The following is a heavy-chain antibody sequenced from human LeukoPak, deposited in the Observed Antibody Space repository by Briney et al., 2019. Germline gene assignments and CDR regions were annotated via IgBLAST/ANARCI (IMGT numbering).Heavy chain of an antibody. CDR2: ISSSSSYI. D-gene: IGHD2-2*01. V-gene: IGHV3-21*01. CDR3: ARAEFCSSTSCSRGSLFDY. CDR1: GLTFSSYS. Sequence: GGSLRLSCAASGLTFSSYSMNWVRQAPGKGLEWVSSISSSSSYIYYADSVKGRFTISRDNAKNSLYLQMNSLRAEDTAVYYCARAEFCSSTSCSRGSLFDYWGQGTLVTVSS. J-gene: IGHJ4*02.